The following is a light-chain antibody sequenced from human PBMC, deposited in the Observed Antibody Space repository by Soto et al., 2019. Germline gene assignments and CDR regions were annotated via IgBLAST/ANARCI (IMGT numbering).Light chain of an antibody. J-gene: IGLJ2*01. V-gene: IGLV2-14*01. CDR2: DVS. CDR3: SSYTSSSTLVV. Sequence: SLLTQPASMSGSPGQSITISCPGTSRDVGGYNYVSWYQQHPGKAPKLMIYDVSNRHSGVSNRFSGSKSGNTASLTISGLQAEDEADYYCSSYTSSSTLVVFGGGTQLTVL. CDR1: SRDVGGYNY.